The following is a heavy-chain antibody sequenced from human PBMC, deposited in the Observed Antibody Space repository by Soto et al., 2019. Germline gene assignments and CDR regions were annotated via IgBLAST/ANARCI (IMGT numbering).Heavy chain of an antibody. CDR1: GFIFSSDW. Sequence: GGSLRLSCTASGFIFSSDWMTWVRQAPGKGLEWVANINLDGSETYYVDSVKGRFTLSRDNAKNSLYLQMNSLRAEDTAVYYCARDWRILGMDAWGQGTTVTVSS. CDR3: ARDWRILGMDA. J-gene: IGHJ6*02. V-gene: IGHV3-7*01. CDR2: INLDGSET.